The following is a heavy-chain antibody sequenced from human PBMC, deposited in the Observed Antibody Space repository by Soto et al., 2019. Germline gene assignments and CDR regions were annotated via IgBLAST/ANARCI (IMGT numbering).Heavy chain of an antibody. CDR3: ARGPSGDKVDS. CDR1: GGSISTVDYW. CDR2: IYDGGRT. J-gene: IGHJ4*02. D-gene: IGHD7-27*01. V-gene: IGHV4-30-4*01. Sequence: QVQLQESGPGLVKPSQTLSLTCTVSGGSISTVDYWWSWIRQSPDMGLEWIGHIYDGGRTYNNPSLESRVTMSVDTSKSQLSLTFSSVSAADTAVYYCARGPSGDKVDSWGQGTLVNVSS.